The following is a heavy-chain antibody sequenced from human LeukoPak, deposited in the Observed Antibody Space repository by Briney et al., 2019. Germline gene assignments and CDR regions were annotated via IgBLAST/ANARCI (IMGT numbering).Heavy chain of an antibody. CDR1: GFTFSSYS. CDR3: ATEGPGNREYFQH. CDR2: ISSSSSYV. V-gene: IGHV3-21*01. D-gene: IGHD1-14*01. J-gene: IGHJ1*01. Sequence: PGGSLRLSCAASGFTFSSYSMNWVRQAPGKGLEWVSSISSSSSYVYYVDSVKGRFTISRDNAKNSLYLQMNSLRAEDTAVYYCATEGPGNREYFQHWGQGTLVTVSS.